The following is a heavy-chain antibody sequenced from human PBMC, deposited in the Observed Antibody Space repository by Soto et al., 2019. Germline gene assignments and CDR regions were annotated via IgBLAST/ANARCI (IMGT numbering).Heavy chain of an antibody. CDR3: APFPASDAFDI. Sequence: ESLKISCKGSGYSCTSFWIGWVRQMPGKGLEWMGIIYPGDSDTRYSPSFQGQVTISADKSISTAYLQWSSLKASDTAMYYCAPFPASDAFDIWGQGTMVTVSS. D-gene: IGHD2-2*01. J-gene: IGHJ3*02. CDR2: IYPGDSDT. CDR1: GYSCTSFW. V-gene: IGHV5-51*01.